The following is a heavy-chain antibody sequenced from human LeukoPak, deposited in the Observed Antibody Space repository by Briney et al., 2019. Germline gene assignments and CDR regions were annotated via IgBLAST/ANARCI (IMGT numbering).Heavy chain of an antibody. CDR3: VRGYSFGPYGMDV. J-gene: IGHJ6*02. V-gene: IGHV3-64D*09. CDR2: ISDSGGST. D-gene: IGHD2-15*01. CDR1: GFPFSSYA. Sequence: GGSLRLSCAASGFPFSSYAMHWVRRAPGKGLEYVSAISDSGGSTYYADSVKGRFTISRDNSKNTLYLQMSSLRAEDTAVYFCVRGYSFGPYGMDVWGQGTTVTVSS.